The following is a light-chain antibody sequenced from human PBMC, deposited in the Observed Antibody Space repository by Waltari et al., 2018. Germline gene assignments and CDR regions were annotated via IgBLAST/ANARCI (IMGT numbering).Light chain of an antibody. V-gene: IGLV2-14*03. CDR1: RRDGGRYNF. CDR2: DVT. CDR3: SSHTTSSTLV. J-gene: IGLJ2*01. Sequence: QAALTQPAPVSGSPGQAITLSCPGSRRDGGRYNFVSWYQHPPGKAPKPMIFDVTDRPSGVSDRFSGSKSGNTASLTISGLQPEDEADYYCSSHTTSSTLVFGGGTRVTVL.